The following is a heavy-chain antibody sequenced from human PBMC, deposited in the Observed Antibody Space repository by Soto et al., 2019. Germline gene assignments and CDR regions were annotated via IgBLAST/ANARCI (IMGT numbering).Heavy chain of an antibody. CDR1: GGSISSGGYS. J-gene: IGHJ4*02. D-gene: IGHD6-13*01. CDR3: DRVAGK. Sequence: PSETLSLTCAVSGGSISSGGYSWSWIRQPPGKGLEWIGYMYHSGSTYYNPSLKSRVTISIDRSKNQFSLKLSSVTAADTAVYYSDRVAGKGGKRILVTVSS. V-gene: IGHV4-30-2*01. CDR2: MYHSGST.